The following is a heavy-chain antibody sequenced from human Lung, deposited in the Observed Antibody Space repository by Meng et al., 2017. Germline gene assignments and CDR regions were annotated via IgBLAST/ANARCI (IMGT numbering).Heavy chain of an antibody. CDR1: GYSFTNYG. CDR2: TSTYNSNR. V-gene: IGHV1-18*01. CDR3: ARGRHCSSTTCYLSDS. Sequence: QVHLVQSGPELRKPGASVTVSCQASGYSFTNYGINWVRQAPGKGLEWMGWTSTYNSNRNYAQSLQGRVTMTTDTSTTTAYMELRSLTFDDTAVYYCARGRHCSSTTCYLSDSWGQGTLVTVSS. D-gene: IGHD2-2*01. J-gene: IGHJ4*02.